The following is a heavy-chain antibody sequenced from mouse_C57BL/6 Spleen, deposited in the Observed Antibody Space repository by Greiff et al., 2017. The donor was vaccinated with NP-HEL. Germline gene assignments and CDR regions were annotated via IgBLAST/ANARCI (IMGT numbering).Heavy chain of an antibody. V-gene: IGHV1-78*01. CDR3: ARFYDYDGAWFAY. J-gene: IGHJ3*01. CDR2: IYPRDGST. CDR1: GYTFTDHT. Sequence: VQVVESDAELVKPGASVKISCKVSGYTFTDHTIHWMKQRPEQGLEWIGYIYPRDGSTKYNEKFKGKATLTADKSSSTAYMQLNSLTSEDSAVYFCARFYDYDGAWFAYWGQGTLVTVSA. D-gene: IGHD2-4*01.